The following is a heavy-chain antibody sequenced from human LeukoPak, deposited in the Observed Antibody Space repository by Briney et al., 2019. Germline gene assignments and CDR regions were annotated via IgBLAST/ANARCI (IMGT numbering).Heavy chain of an antibody. V-gene: IGHV3-21*01. Sequence: GGSLRLSCVASGFTFSSYAMSWVRQAPGKGLEWVSSISSSSSYIYYADSVKGRFTISRDNAKNSLYLQMNSLRAEDTAVYYCARDGSGTVDAFDIWGQGTMVTVSS. J-gene: IGHJ3*02. CDR1: GFTFSSYA. CDR2: ISSSSSYI. D-gene: IGHD3-10*01. CDR3: ARDGSGTVDAFDI.